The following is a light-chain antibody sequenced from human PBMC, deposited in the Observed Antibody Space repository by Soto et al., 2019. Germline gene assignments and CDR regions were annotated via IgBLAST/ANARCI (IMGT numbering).Light chain of an antibody. CDR1: QPITSRY. Sequence: IVLTQSPGTLSLSPGERATLSCRASQPITSRYLAWYQHQPGQAPRLLIYRTFARAPGIPDRCSGGGSGTDFTLTISRLEREGFAVYYCPQYDTSPPTFGQGTRLDIK. CDR2: RTF. V-gene: IGKV3-20*01. J-gene: IGKJ5*01. CDR3: PQYDTSPPT.